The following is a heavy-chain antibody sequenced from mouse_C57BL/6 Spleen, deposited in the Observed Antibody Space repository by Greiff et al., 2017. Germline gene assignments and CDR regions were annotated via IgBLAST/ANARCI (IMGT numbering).Heavy chain of an antibody. V-gene: IGHV1-52*01. J-gene: IGHJ1*03. Sequence: VQLQQPGAELVRPGSSVKLSCKASGYTFTSYWMHWVKQRPIQGLEWIGNIDPSDSETHYNQKFKDKATLTVDKSSSTAYMQLSSLTSEVSAVYYCARVGITGGYFDVWGTGTTVTVSS. CDR1: GYTFTSYW. CDR2: IDPSDSET. D-gene: IGHD2-4*01. CDR3: ARVGITGGYFDV.